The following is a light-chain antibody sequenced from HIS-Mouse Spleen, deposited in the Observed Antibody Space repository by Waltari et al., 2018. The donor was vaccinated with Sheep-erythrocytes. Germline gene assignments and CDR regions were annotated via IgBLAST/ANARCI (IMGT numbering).Light chain of an antibody. CDR2: DVS. CDR3: SSYTSRSTWV. V-gene: IGLV2-14*03. CDR1: SSDVGGYNY. Sequence: QSALTQPASVSGSPGQSITISCTGTSSDVGGYNYVSWYQQHPGKAPKRMIYDVSNRRSGVSNRFSGSKSGNPAYLTISGLQAEDEADYYCSSYTSRSTWVFGGGTKLTVL. J-gene: IGLJ3*02.